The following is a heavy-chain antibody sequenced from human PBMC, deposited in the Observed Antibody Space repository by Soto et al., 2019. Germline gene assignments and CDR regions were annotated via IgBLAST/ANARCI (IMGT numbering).Heavy chain of an antibody. CDR3: ARDSSGWTRKPFDY. CDR2: ISAYNGNT. J-gene: IGHJ4*02. D-gene: IGHD6-19*01. V-gene: IGHV1-18*01. CDR1: GYTFTSYG. Sequence: QVQLVQSGAEVKKPGASVKVSCKASGYTFTSYGISWVRQAPGQGLEWMGWISAYNGNTNYAQKLQGRVTKNPDTSTSTAYMELRSLRSDDTAVYYCARDSSGWTRKPFDYCGQGTLVTVSS.